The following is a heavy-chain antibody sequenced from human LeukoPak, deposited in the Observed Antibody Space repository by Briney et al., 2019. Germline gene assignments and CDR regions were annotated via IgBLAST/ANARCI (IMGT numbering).Heavy chain of an antibody. J-gene: IGHJ4*02. CDR3: ARLFDY. V-gene: IGHV4-61*01. CDR1: GGSVSSGSNY. CDR2: IYYSGST. Sequence: SETLSLTCTVSGGSVSSGSNYWSWIRQPPGKGLEWIGYIYYSGSTKYNPSLKSRVTISVDTSKNQFSLKLSSVTAADTAVYYCARLFDYWGQGTLVTVSS.